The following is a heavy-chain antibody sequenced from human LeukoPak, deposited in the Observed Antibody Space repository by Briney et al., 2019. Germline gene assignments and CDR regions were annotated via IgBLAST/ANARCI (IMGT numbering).Heavy chain of an antibody. CDR1: GYTFTSYD. V-gene: IGHV1-8*01. Sequence: GASVKVSCTASGYTFTSYDINWVRQATGQGLEWMGWMNPNSGNTGYAQKFQGRVTMTRNTSISTAYMELSSLRSDDTAVYYCARGRRVAARLGLRYYYYYMDVWGKGTTVTVSS. J-gene: IGHJ6*03. CDR2: MNPNSGNT. D-gene: IGHD6-6*01. CDR3: ARGRRVAARLGLRYYYYYMDV.